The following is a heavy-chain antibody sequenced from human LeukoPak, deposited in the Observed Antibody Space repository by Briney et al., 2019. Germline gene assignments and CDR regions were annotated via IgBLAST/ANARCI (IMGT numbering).Heavy chain of an antibody. CDR3: ARGRGYCSSTSCYETLDY. D-gene: IGHD2-2*01. CDR1: GYTFTSYD. V-gene: IGHV1-8*01. Sequence: ASVTVSCKASGYTFTSYDINWVRQATGQGLEWMGWMNPNSGNTGYAQKFQGRVTMTRNTSISTAYMELSSLRSEDTAVYYCARGRGYCSSTSCYETLDYWGQGTLVTVSS. J-gene: IGHJ4*02. CDR2: MNPNSGNT.